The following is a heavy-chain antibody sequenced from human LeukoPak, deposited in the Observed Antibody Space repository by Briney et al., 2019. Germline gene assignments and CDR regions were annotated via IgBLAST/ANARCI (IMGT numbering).Heavy chain of an antibody. Sequence: GRSLRLSCAASGFTFSSYTMHWVRQAPGKGLEWVAVISYDGSNKYYADSVKGRFTISRDNPKNTLYLQMNSLRVEDTAVYYCARDDGYGDAYFDYWGQGTLVTVSS. CDR1: GFTFSSYT. CDR2: ISYDGSNK. D-gene: IGHD4-17*01. J-gene: IGHJ4*02. V-gene: IGHV3-30*04. CDR3: ARDDGYGDAYFDY.